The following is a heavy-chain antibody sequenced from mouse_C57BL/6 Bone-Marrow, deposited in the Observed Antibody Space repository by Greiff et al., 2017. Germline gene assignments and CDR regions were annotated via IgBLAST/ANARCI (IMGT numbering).Heavy chain of an antibody. Sequence: EVKLMESGGDLVKPGGSLKLSCAASGFTFSSYGMSWVRQTPDKRLEWVATISSGGSYTYYPDSVKGRFTISRDNAKNTLYLQSSSLKSEDTAMYYCARPYYGSSPFAYWGQGTLVTVSA. V-gene: IGHV5-6*01. J-gene: IGHJ3*01. CDR2: ISSGGSYT. D-gene: IGHD1-1*01. CDR1: GFTFSSYG. CDR3: ARPYYGSSPFAY.